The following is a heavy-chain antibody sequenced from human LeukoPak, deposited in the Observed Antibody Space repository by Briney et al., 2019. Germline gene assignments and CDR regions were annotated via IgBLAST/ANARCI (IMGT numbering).Heavy chain of an antibody. CDR3: ARDESTSILWW. D-gene: IGHD2-21*01. Sequence: GASVNVSCKASLYAFINYYMHWVRQPPGQGLDWRAIISPSGGSTNYAQKFQDRVTMPRNPYTSTVYMELSSLRSEDTGVYYCARDESTSILWWWSQGTLVSVSS. J-gene: IGHJ1*01. CDR2: ISPSGGST. V-gene: IGHV1-46*01. CDR1: LYAFINYY.